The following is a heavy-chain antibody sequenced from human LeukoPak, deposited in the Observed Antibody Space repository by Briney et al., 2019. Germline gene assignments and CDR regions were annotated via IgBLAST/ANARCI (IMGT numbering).Heavy chain of an antibody. CDR2: INPNSGGT. Sequence: ASVKVSCKASGYRFTGYYMHWVRQAPGQGLEWMGWINPNSGGTNYAQKFQGRVTMTRDTSISTAYMELRSLRSDDTAVYYCARDYLLLPYYYYMDVWGKGTTVTVSS. D-gene: IGHD3-22*01. CDR3: ARDYLLLPYYYYMDV. J-gene: IGHJ6*03. V-gene: IGHV1-2*02. CDR1: GYRFTGYY.